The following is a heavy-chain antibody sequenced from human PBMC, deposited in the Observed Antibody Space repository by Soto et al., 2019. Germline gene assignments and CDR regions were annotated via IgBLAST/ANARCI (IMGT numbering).Heavy chain of an antibody. Sequence: EMGMASETLSLTCTVSGGSISSGDYYWSWIRQPPGKGLEWIGYIYYSGSTYYNPSLKSRVTISVDTSKNQFSLKLSSVTAADTAVYYCARGGERWAAAVAYWGQGTLVTVSS. CDR3: ARGGERWAAAVAY. J-gene: IGHJ4*02. D-gene: IGHD6-13*01. CDR1: GGSISSGDYY. V-gene: IGHV4-30-4*01. CDR2: IYYSGST.